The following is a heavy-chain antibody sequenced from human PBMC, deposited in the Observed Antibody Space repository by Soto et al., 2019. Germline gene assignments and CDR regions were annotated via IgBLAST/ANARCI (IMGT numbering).Heavy chain of an antibody. CDR1: GFTFSSYG. Sequence: QVQLVESGGGVVQPGRSLRLSCAASGFTFSSYGMHWVSQAPGKGLEWVAGISYDGSNKYYADSVKGRFTISRDNSKNTLYLQMNSLRAEDTAVYYCAKDPLQYYDILTGPNWFDPWGQGTLVTVSS. V-gene: IGHV3-30*18. J-gene: IGHJ5*02. CDR2: ISYDGSNK. CDR3: AKDPLQYYDILTGPNWFDP. D-gene: IGHD3-9*01.